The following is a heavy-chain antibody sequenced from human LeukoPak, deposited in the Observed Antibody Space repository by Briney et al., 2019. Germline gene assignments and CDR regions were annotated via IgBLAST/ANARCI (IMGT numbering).Heavy chain of an antibody. CDR2: ISYDGSNK. D-gene: IGHD2-15*01. V-gene: IGHV3-30-3*01. CDR3: AKDIGGEVTSYFDY. J-gene: IGHJ4*02. Sequence: GRSLRLSCAASGFTFSSYAMHWVRQAPGKGLEWVAVISYDGSNKYYADSVKGRFTISRDNSKNTLYLQMNSLRAEDTALYYCAKDIGGEVTSYFDYWGQGTLVTVSS. CDR1: GFTFSSYA.